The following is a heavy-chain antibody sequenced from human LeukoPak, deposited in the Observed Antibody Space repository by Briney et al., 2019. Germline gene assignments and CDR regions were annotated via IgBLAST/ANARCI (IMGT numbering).Heavy chain of an antibody. D-gene: IGHD2-8*01. CDR3: ARRSRNGLDAFDI. J-gene: IGHJ3*02. CDR1: AYTFTGYY. V-gene: IGHV1-2*02. CDR2: IDPNNGDT. Sequence: GASVKVSCKAPAYTFTGYYLHWVRQAPGQGPEWMGWIDPNNGDTEYAQKFQGRVTMTRVRSISTAYMELSRLTSDDTAVYYCARRSRNGLDAFDIWGQGTMVTVSS.